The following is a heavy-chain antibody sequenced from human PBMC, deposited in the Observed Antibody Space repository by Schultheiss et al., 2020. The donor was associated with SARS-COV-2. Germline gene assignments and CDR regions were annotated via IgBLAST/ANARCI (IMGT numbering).Heavy chain of an antibody. V-gene: IGHV4-39*07. Sequence: SETLSLTCTVSAASISTPDSYWSWIRQPPGRGLDWIGNINYSGTTSYNPSLKSRVTMSADTSKNQFSLKLSSVTAADTAVYYCARGGLRGEGFDPWGQGTLVTVSS. CDR3: ARGGLRGEGFDP. D-gene: IGHD4-17*01. CDR1: AASISTPDSY. J-gene: IGHJ5*02. CDR2: INYSGTT.